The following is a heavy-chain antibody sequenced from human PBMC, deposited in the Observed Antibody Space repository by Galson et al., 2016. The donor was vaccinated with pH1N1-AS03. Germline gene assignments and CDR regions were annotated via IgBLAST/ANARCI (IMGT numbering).Heavy chain of an antibody. CDR2: IRSKAYGGTT. CDR1: GFTFSTYG. D-gene: IGHD1-20*01. V-gene: IGHV3-49*04. J-gene: IGHJ4*02. Sequence: SLRLSCAASGFTFSTYGMHWVRQAPGMGLEWVGFIRSKAYGGTTQYAASVKGRFTISRDDSKSIAYLQMNSLKTEDTAVYYCTRVTVYYFDYWGQGTLVTVSS. CDR3: TRVTVYYFDY.